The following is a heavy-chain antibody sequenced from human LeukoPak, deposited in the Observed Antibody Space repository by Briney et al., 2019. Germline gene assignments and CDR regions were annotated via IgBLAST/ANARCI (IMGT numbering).Heavy chain of an antibody. J-gene: IGHJ6*03. CDR3: ARLVGGPDYYYFYYMDV. V-gene: IGHV5-51*01. CDR2: IYPGDSDT. CDR1: GYSFTSYW. D-gene: IGHD2-15*01. Sequence: GESLKISCKGSGYSFTSYWIGWVRQMPGKGLEWMGIIYPGDSDTRCSPSLQGQVTISADKSISTAYLQWGSLKASDTAMYYCARLVGGPDYYYFYYMDVWGKGTTVTISS.